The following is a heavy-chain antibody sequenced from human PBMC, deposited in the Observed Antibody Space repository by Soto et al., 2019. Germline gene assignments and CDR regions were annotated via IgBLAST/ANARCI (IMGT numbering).Heavy chain of an antibody. Sequence: PSQTLSLTCAISGDSVSTNSAAWNWNRQSPSRGLEWLGRTYYRSKWHNDYAVSVKSRITINPDTSKNQFSLQLNPVTPEDTAGYYWARGKDGSIDYWGQGNVVTVS. CDR3: ARGKDGSIDY. CDR1: GDSVSTNSAA. J-gene: IGHJ4*02. V-gene: IGHV6-1*01. D-gene: IGHD5-12*01. CDR2: TYYRSKWHN.